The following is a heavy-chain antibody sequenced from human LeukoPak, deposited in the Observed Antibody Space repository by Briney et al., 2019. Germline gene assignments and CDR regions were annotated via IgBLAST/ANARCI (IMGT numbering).Heavy chain of an antibody. CDR1: GFTFSSYA. J-gene: IGHJ4*02. CDR3: ARAKYDFWSGYYTGIGSY. D-gene: IGHD3-3*01. V-gene: IGHV3-30-3*01. Sequence: GRSLRLSCAASGFTFSSYAMHWVRQAPGKGLEWVAVISYDGSNKYYADSVKGRFTISRDNSKNTLYLQMNSLRAEDTAVYYCARAKYDFWSGYYTGIGSYWGRGTLVTVSS. CDR2: ISYDGSNK.